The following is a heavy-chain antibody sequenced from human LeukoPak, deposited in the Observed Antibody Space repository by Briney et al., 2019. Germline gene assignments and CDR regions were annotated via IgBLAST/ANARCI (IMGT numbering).Heavy chain of an antibody. J-gene: IGHJ3*01. CDR1: GFTFTSYA. V-gene: IGHV3-9*01. CDR2: ISWNSGSI. D-gene: IGHD2-2*01. CDR3: ARRYCSTCPTGHAFDL. Sequence: GGSLRLSCAVSGFTFTSYAMSWVRQAPGKGLEWVSGISWNSGSIGYADSVKGRFTISRDNAKNSLYLQMNSLRAEDTALYYCARRYCSTCPTGHAFDLWGQGTMVTVSS.